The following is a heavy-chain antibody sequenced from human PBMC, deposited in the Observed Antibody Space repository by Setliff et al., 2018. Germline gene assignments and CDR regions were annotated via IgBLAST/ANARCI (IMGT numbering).Heavy chain of an antibody. V-gene: IGHV4-30-4*08. D-gene: IGHD3-22*01. CDR1: GGSISSGDYY. Sequence: SETLSLTCTVSGGSISSGDYYWSWIRQPPGKGLEWIGYIYSSGSTYYNPSLKSRVSISVDTSKNQFSLKLSSVTAADTAVYYCAGESRYYYDNLGTLDYWGQGTLVTVSS. CDR2: IYSSGST. J-gene: IGHJ4*02. CDR3: AGESRYYYDNLGTLDY.